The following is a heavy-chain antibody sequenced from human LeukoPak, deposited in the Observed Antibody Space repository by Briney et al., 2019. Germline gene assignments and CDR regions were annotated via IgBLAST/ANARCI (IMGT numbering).Heavy chain of an antibody. Sequence: SVKGSRQAHGGTHRNHPINWLRQAPGQELEGMGRIFHIYGIANYAQKFQGRVTITEDKSTSTAYMELSSLRSEDTAVYYCARDKWGDYYDSSGYIPVDYWGQGTLVTDSS. D-gene: IGHD3-22*01. CDR1: GGTHRNHP. V-gene: IGHV1-69*17. CDR2: IFHIYGIA. CDR3: ARDKWGDYYDSSGYIPVDY. J-gene: IGHJ4*02.